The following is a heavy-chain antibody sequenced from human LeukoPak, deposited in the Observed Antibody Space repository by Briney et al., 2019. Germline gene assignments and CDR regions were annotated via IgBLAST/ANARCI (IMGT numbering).Heavy chain of an antibody. CDR3: AAKILGSAPFGF. J-gene: IGHJ4*02. Sequence: PGGSLRLSCAASGFTFSTYGMAWVRQVPGNRLEWVSSIGATGGLISYADSVKGRFTVSSSEKTFYLQMNSLRAEDTAVYFCAAKILGSAPFGFWGQGTLVTVSA. D-gene: IGHD3-10*01. CDR2: IGATGGLI. V-gene: IGHV3-23*01. CDR1: GFTFSTYG.